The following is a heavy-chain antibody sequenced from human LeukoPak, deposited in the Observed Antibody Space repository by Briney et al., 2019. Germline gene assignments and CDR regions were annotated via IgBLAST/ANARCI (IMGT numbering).Heavy chain of an antibody. V-gene: IGHV4-39*02. CDR1: GGSISSSSYY. J-gene: IGHJ4*02. Sequence: SETLSLTCTVSGGSISSSSYYWGWIRQPPGKGLEWIGSIYYSGSTYYNPYLKSRVTISVDTSKNHFSLKLSTVTAADTAVYYCARRSSMVRGVIRPANWGQGTLVTVSS. CDR3: ARRSSMVRGVIRPAN. D-gene: IGHD3-10*01. CDR2: IYYSGST.